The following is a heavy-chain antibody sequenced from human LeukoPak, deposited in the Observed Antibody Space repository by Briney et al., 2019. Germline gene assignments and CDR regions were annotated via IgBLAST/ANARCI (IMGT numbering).Heavy chain of an antibody. CDR3: ARAGYSEYQLLWGSALDI. V-gene: IGHV3-30-3*01. D-gene: IGHD2-2*01. CDR2: ISYDGSNK. Sequence: GRSLRLSCAASGFTFSIYAMHWVRQAPGKGLEWVAIISYDGSNKYYADSVKGRFTISRDNSKNTLYLQMNSLRAEDTAVYYCARAGYSEYQLLWGSALDIWGQGTMVTVSS. J-gene: IGHJ3*02. CDR1: GFTFSIYA.